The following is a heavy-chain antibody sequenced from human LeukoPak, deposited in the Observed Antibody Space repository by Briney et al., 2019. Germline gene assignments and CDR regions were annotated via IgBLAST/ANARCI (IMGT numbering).Heavy chain of an antibody. D-gene: IGHD4-23*01. J-gene: IGHJ4*02. CDR3: ARGTVAFDY. CDR2: IYYSGST. Sequence: SETLSLTCTVSGGSISTYFWTWIRQPPGKGLEWIGYIYYSGSTNYNPSLKSRVTISVDTSKNQFSLKLSSVTAADTAVYYCARGTVAFDYWGQGTLVTVSS. CDR1: GGSISTYF. V-gene: IGHV4-59*01.